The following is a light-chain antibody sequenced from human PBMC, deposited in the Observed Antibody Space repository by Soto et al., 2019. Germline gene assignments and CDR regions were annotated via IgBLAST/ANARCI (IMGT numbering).Light chain of an antibody. V-gene: IGLV2-8*01. Sequence: QSALTQPPSASGSPGQSVTISCTGTSSDVGGYNFVSWYQQHPGKAPILMIYDVNKRPSGVPDRFSGSKSANTASLTVSGLQAEDEADYYCSSHAGDNNPFVFGTGTKLTVL. J-gene: IGLJ1*01. CDR1: SSDVGGYNF. CDR2: DVN. CDR3: SSHAGDNNPFV.